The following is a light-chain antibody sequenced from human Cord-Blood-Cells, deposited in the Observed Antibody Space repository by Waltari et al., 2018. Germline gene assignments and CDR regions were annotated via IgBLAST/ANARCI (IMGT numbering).Light chain of an antibody. CDR1: GSNIGAGYD. V-gene: IGLV1-40*01. CDR3: QSYDSSLSGWV. J-gene: IGLJ3*02. CDR2: GNS. Sequence: QSVLTQPPSVSGAPGQRVTISCTGSGSNIGAGYDVPWYQQLPGTAPKLLIYGNSNRPSGVPDRFSGSKSGTSASLAITGLQAEDEADYYCQSYDSSLSGWVFGGGTKLTVL.